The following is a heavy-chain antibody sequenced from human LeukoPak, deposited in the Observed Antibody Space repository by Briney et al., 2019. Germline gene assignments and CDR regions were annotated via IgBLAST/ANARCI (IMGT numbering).Heavy chain of an antibody. CDR2: ISAYNGNT. D-gene: IGHD3-22*01. V-gene: IGHV1-18*01. J-gene: IGHJ5*02. CDR3: ARGSYYYDSRENNWLDP. Sequence: ASVKVSCKASGYTFTSYGISWVRQAPRQGLEWMGWISAYNGNTNYAQKLQGRVTMTTDTSTSTAYMELRSLRSDDTAVYYCARGSYYYDSRENNWLDPWGQGTLVTVSS. CDR1: GYTFTSYG.